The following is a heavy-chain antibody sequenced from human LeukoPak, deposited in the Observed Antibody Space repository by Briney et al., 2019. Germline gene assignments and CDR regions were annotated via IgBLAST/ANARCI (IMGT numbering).Heavy chain of an antibody. CDR3: ARFEQGYYYGMDV. Sequence: GGSLRLSCAVSGFTFSSYGMHWVRQAPGKGLEWVAVIWYDGSNKYYADSVKGRFTISRDNSKNTLYLQMNSLRAEDTAVYYCARFEQGYYYGMDVWGQGTTVTVSS. D-gene: IGHD3-9*01. CDR2: IWYDGSNK. V-gene: IGHV3-33*01. CDR1: GFTFSSYG. J-gene: IGHJ6*02.